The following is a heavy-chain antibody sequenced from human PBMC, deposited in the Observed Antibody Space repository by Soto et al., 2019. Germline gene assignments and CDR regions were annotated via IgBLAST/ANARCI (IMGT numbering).Heavy chain of an antibody. CDR3: ARQGNCSGGSCKLLGY. CDR2: IYYSGST. V-gene: IGHV4-39*01. D-gene: IGHD2-15*01. J-gene: IGHJ4*02. CDR1: GGSISSSSYY. Sequence: QLQLQESGPGLVKPSETLSLTCTVSGGSISSSSYYWGWIRQPPGKGLEWIGSIYYSGSTYYNPSLKSRVTISVDTSKNQFSLRLSSVTAADTAVYYCARQGNCSGGSCKLLGYWGRETLVTVSS.